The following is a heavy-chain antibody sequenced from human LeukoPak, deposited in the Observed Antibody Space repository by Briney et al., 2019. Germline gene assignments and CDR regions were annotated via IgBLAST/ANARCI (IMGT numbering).Heavy chain of an antibody. CDR2: ISWNSGSI. CDR1: GFTFDDDA. Sequence: GGSLRLSCAASGFTFDDDAMHWVRQAPGKGLEWVSGISWNSGSIGYADPVKGRFTISRDNAKNSLYLQMNSLRAEDTALYYCAKAILDMTTVTSFDYWGQGTLVTVSS. V-gene: IGHV3-9*01. CDR3: AKAILDMTTVTSFDY. D-gene: IGHD4-17*01. J-gene: IGHJ4*02.